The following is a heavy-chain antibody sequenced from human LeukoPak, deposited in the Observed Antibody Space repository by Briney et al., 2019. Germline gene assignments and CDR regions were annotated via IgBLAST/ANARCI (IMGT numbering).Heavy chain of an antibody. CDR3: AKDRYYDSSGYPYYYGMDV. Sequence: PGRSLRLSCAASGFTFSSYGMHWVRQAPGKGLEWVAVISYDGSNKYYADSVKGRFTISRDNSKNTLYLQMNSLRAGDTAVYYCAKDRYYDSSGYPYYYGMDVWGQGTTVTVSS. V-gene: IGHV3-30*18. D-gene: IGHD3-22*01. CDR1: GFTFSSYG. CDR2: ISYDGSNK. J-gene: IGHJ6*02.